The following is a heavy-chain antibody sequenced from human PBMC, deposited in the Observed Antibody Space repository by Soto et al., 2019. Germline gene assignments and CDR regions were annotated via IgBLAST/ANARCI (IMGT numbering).Heavy chain of an antibody. CDR3: AKSYYYDSSGYYSPRGYYYYYGMDV. V-gene: IGHV3-30*18. D-gene: IGHD3-22*01. CDR1: GFTFSGYG. J-gene: IGHJ6*02. CDR2: ISYDGSDK. Sequence: HPGGSLRLSCATSGFTFSGYGMHWVRQAPGKGLEWMAVISYDGSDKYYADSVKGRFTISRDNSKNTLYLQMNSLRAEDTAVYYCAKSYYYDSSGYYSPRGYYYYYGMDVWGQGTTVTVSS.